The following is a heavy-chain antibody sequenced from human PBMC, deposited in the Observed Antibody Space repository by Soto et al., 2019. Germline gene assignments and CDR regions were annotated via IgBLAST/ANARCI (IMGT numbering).Heavy chain of an antibody. V-gene: IGHV4-4*07. CDR1: GGAINSYY. CDR2: IYSSGST. D-gene: IGHD3-3*01. J-gene: IGHJ5*02. CDR3: ARGLRFSDWFDP. Sequence: SETLSLTCTVSGGAINSYYWTWIRQPAGKGLEWIGRIYSSGSTKYNPSLQSRVTMSLDTSKNQFSLRLTSVTAADTAVYYCARGLRFSDWFDPWGQGTLVTVS.